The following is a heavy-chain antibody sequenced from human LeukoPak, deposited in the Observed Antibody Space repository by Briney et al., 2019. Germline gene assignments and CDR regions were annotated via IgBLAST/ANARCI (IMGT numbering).Heavy chain of an antibody. V-gene: IGHV1-46*01. CDR2: INPSGGST. CDR1: GYTFTSYY. J-gene: IGHJ4*02. Sequence: ASVKVSCKASGYTFTSYYMHWVRQAPGQGLEWMGIINPSGGSTSYAQKFQGRVTMTRDTSISTAYMELSRLRSDDTAMYYCARNWVDYWGQGTLVTVSS. D-gene: IGHD7-27*01. CDR3: ARNWVDY.